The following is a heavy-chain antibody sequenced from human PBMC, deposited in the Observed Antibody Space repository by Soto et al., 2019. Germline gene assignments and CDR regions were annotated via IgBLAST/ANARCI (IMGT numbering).Heavy chain of an antibody. CDR2: ISYDGSNK. D-gene: IGHD3-10*01. V-gene: IGHV3-30*18. Sequence: GGSLRLSCAASGFTFSSYGMHWVRQAPGKGLEWVAVISYDGSNKYYADSVKGRFTISRDNSKNTLYLQMNSLRAEDTAVYYCAKTLRGRYYGSGSYYNHFDGYGMDVWGQGTTVTVSS. J-gene: IGHJ6*02. CDR3: AKTLRGRYYGSGSYYNHFDGYGMDV. CDR1: GFTFSSYG.